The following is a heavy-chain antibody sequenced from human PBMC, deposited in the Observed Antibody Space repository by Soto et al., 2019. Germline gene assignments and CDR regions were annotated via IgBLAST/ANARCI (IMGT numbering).Heavy chain of an antibody. CDR3: ARGYYDFWSGSSYYFDY. J-gene: IGHJ4*02. CDR1: GGTFSSYA. V-gene: IGHV1-69*01. CDR2: IIPIFGTA. Sequence: QVQLVQSGAEVKKPGSSVKVSCKASGGTFSSYAISWVRQAPGQGLEWMGGIIPIFGTANYAQKFQGRVTITADESTSTAYMELSSLRSEATAVYYCARGYYDFWSGSSYYFDYWGQGTLVTVSS. D-gene: IGHD3-3*01.